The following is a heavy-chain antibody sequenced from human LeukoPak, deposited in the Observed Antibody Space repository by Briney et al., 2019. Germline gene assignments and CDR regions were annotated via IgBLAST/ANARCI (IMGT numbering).Heavy chain of an antibody. CDR1: GFSFSSYN. D-gene: IGHD4-17*01. CDR3: ARARRNDYGDYYFDF. V-gene: IGHV3-13*01. Sequence: GGSLRLSCAASGFSFSSYNTHSGRQATGKGLWWVSAIGTAGDTYYPGSVKGRFTISRENAKNSLYLQMNSLRAGDTAVYYCARARRNDYGDYYFDFGGQGTLVSVSS. J-gene: IGHJ4*02. CDR2: IGTAGDT.